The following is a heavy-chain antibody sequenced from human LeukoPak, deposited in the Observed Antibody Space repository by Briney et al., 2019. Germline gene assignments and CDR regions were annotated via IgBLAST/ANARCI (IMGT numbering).Heavy chain of an antibody. V-gene: IGHV3-7*01. J-gene: IGHJ4*02. CDR2: IQPDGSEK. CDR1: RSSISNYW. D-gene: IGHD3-3*01. Sequence: GGSLRLSCAASRSSISNYWMSWVRQPPGKGLEWVATIQPDGSEKYYLASVQGRFSISRDNAKNSLYLQMNSLRAEDTAVYCCTDFDSVWGQGTLVTVSS. CDR3: TDFDSV.